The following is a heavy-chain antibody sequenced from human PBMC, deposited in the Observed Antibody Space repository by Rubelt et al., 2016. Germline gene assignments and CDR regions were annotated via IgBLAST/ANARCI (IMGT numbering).Heavy chain of an antibody. V-gene: IGHV1-18*01. CDR3: ARGRTYYDILMLFDY. Sequence: VKVSCKASGCTFTSYGISWVRQAPGQGLEWMGWISAYNGNTNYAQKLQGRVTMTTDTSTSTAYMELRSLRSDDTAVYYCARGRTYYDILMLFDYWGQGTLVTVSS. J-gene: IGHJ4*02. CDR2: ISAYNGNT. D-gene: IGHD3-9*01. CDR1: GCTFTSYG.